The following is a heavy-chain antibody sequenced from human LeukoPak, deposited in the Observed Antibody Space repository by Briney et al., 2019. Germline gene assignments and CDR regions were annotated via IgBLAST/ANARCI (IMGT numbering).Heavy chain of an antibody. CDR3: ARTSPCSGISCQLYYYYYDMDL. J-gene: IGHJ6*02. CDR2: IHYSGST. V-gene: IGHV4-61*01. D-gene: IGHD2-2*01. Sequence: PSETLSLTCTVSGGSVSSGRYYWAWIRQPPGKGLEWIGYIHYSGSTNYNPSLKSRVTISVDTSQNQFFLKVRSVTAADTAVYYCARTSPCSGISCQLYYYYYDMDLWGQGTTVTVSS. CDR1: GGSVSSGRYY.